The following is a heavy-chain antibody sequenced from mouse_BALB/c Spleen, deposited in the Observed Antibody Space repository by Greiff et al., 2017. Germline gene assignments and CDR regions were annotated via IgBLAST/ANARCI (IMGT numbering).Heavy chain of an antibody. D-gene: IGHD2-4*01. CDR3: ARSRVYCDYSY. CDR2: IYPGGGYT. J-gene: IGHJ3*01. Sequence: VQLQQSGAELVRPGTSVKISCKASGYTFTNYWLGWVKQRPGHGLEWIGDIYPGGGYTNYNEKFKGKATLTADTSSSTAYMQLSSLTSEDSAVYFCARSRVYCDYSYWGQGTLVTVSA. CDR1: GYTFTNYW. V-gene: IGHV1-63*02.